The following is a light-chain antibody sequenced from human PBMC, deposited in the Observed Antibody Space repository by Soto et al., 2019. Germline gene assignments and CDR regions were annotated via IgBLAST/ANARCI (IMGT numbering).Light chain of an antibody. CDR2: EVT. J-gene: IGLJ1*01. V-gene: IGLV2-8*01. Sequence: QSVLTQPPSASGSPGQSVTISCTGTSSDVGTYNSVSWYQQHPGKAPKLMMYEVTKRPAGVPDRFSGSKSGNTASLTVSGLHAEDEADYYCSSYAGTHIVFGIGTKVSV. CDR3: SSYAGTHIV. CDR1: SSDVGTYNS.